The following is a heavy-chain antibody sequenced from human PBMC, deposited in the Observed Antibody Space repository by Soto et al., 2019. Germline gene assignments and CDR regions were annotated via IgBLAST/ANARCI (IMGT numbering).Heavy chain of an antibody. CDR3: AKDIGGDIVVVPAAIGPFDYYYGMDV. D-gene: IGHD2-2*01. CDR1: GFTFDDYA. V-gene: IGHV3-9*01. Sequence: PGGSLRLSCAASGFTFDDYAMHWVRQAPGKGLEWVSGISWNSGSIGYADSVKGRFTISRDNAKNSLYLQMNSLRAEDTALYYCAKDIGGDIVVVPAAIGPFDYYYGMDVWGQGTTVTVSS. J-gene: IGHJ6*02. CDR2: ISWNSGSI.